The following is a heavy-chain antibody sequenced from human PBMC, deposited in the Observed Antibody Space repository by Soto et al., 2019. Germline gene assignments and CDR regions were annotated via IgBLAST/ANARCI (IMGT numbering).Heavy chain of an antibody. V-gene: IGHV3-30*18. D-gene: IGHD2-15*01. CDR1: GFTFNTYG. J-gene: IGHJ4*02. CDR2: ISFDGSEK. CDR3: AKSPNFCCGSYLCYMYYFDH. Sequence: QEHLVESGGGVVQPGTSLRLSCAASGFTFNTYGMHWVRQAPGKGLEWVAVISFDGSEKFYVDSVKGRFTISRDNSKNTLYLQLNSLRPQDTVTYYRAKSPNFCCGSYLCYMYYFDHWGQGTLVTVSS.